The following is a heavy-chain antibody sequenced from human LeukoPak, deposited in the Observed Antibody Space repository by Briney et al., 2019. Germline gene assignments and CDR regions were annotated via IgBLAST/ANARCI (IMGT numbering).Heavy chain of an antibody. CDR2: IWYDGSNK. J-gene: IGHJ4*02. CDR1: GFTFSSYG. Sequence: GRSLRLSCAASGFTFSSYGMHWVRQAPGKGLEWVAVIWYDGSNKYYADSVKGRFTISRDNSKTTLYLQMNSLRAEDTAVYYCARDGGPSSSWFYFDYWGQGTLVTVSS. CDR3: ARDGGPSSSWFYFDY. D-gene: IGHD6-13*01. V-gene: IGHV3-33*01.